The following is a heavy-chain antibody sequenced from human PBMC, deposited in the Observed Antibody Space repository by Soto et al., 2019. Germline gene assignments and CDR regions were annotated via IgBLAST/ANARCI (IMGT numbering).Heavy chain of an antibody. CDR2: MNPNSGNT. CDR1: GYTFTSYD. D-gene: IGHD3-9*01. Sequence: ASVKVSCKASGYTFTSYDINWVRQATGQGLEWMGWMNPNSGNTGYAQKFQGRVTMTRNTSISTAYMELSSLRSEDTAVYYCARDKLRYFDWLSLLYYYYYMDVWGKGTTVTVS. CDR3: ARDKLRYFDWLSLLYYYYYMDV. J-gene: IGHJ6*03. V-gene: IGHV1-8*01.